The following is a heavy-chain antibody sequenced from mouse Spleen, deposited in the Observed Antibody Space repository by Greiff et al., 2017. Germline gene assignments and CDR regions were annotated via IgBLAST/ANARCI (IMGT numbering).Heavy chain of an antibody. V-gene: IGHV1-69*01. Sequence: QVQLQQPGAELVMPGASVKLSCKASGYTFTSYWMHWVKQRPGQGLEWIGEIDPSDYYTNYNQKFKGKATLTVDKSSSTAYMQLSSLTSEDSAVYYCARSGYGSSYDYWGQGTTLTVSS. CDR2: IDPSDYYT. CDR1: GYTFTSYW. CDR3: ARSGYGSSYDY. D-gene: IGHD1-1*01. J-gene: IGHJ2*01.